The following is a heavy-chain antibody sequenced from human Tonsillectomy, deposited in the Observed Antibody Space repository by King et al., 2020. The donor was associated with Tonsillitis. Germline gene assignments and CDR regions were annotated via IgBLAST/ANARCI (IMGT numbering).Heavy chain of an antibody. CDR2: IIPIFGTA. Sequence: VQLVESGSEVKKPGSSVKVSCKASGGTFSSYDISWVRQAPGQGREWMGWIIPIFGTAHYAQSFQGRVTIAAYESTSTAYMELSSLRSEDTAVYYCARASGSGSYYNAGGFDYWGQGSLVTVSS. CDR3: ARASGSGSYYNAGGFDY. CDR1: GGTFSSYD. D-gene: IGHD3-10*01. J-gene: IGHJ4*02. V-gene: IGHV1-69*01.